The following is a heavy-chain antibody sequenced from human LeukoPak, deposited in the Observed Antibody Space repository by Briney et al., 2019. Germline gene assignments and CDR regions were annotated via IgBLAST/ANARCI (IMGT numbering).Heavy chain of an antibody. CDR3: AGHEVRFLEWPYYYYMDV. Sequence: GGSLRLSCAASGFTFKSYAMTWVRQAPGKGLEWVSSISSSSSYIYYADSVKGRFTISRDNAKNSLYLQMNSLRAEDTAVYYCAGHEVRFLEWPYYYYMDVWGKGTTVTVSS. D-gene: IGHD3-3*01. CDR2: ISSSSSYI. CDR1: GFTFKSYA. J-gene: IGHJ6*03. V-gene: IGHV3-21*01.